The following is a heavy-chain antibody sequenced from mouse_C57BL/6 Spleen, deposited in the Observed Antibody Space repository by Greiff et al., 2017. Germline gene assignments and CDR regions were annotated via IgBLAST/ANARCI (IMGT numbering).Heavy chain of an antibody. V-gene: IGHV2-9-1*01. Sequence: QVQLQQSGPGLVAPSQSLSITCTVSGFSLTSYAISWVRQPPGKGLEWLGVIWTGGGTNYNSALKSRLSISKDNSKSQVFLKMNSLQTDDTARYYWARKDYDYDAWGYAMDYWGQGTTVTVSS. CDR3: ARKDYDYDAWGYAMDY. J-gene: IGHJ4*01. CDR2: IWTGGGT. CDR1: GFSLTSYA. D-gene: IGHD2-4*01.